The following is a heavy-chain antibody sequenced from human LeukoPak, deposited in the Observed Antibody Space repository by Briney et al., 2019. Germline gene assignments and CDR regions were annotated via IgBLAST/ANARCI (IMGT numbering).Heavy chain of an antibody. J-gene: IGHJ4*02. CDR1: GYTFNNYA. D-gene: IGHD3-10*01. CDR3: ARAKGYTSSYSFDY. V-gene: IGHV3-48*04. Sequence: GGSLRLSCAASGYTFNNYAMNWVRQTPGGRLEWVSFIGISSGPLLYADSVKGRFTISRDNAKASVYLQMNRLRAEDTAVYYCARAKGYTSSYSFDYWGQGILVTVSS. CDR2: IGISSGPL.